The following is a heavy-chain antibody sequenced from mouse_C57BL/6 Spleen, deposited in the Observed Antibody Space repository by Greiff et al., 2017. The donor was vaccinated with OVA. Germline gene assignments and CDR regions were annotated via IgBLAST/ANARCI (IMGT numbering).Heavy chain of an antibody. CDR3: ARNPSSRYFDV. CDR1: GYSITSGYY. CDR2: ISYDGSN. V-gene: IGHV3-6*01. J-gene: IGHJ1*03. Sequence: EVHLVESGPGLVKPSQSLSLTCSVTGYSITSGYYWNWIRQFPGNKLEWMGYISYDGSNNYNPSLKNRISITRDTSKNQFFLKLNSVTTEDTATYYCARNPSSRYFDVWGTGTTVTVSS.